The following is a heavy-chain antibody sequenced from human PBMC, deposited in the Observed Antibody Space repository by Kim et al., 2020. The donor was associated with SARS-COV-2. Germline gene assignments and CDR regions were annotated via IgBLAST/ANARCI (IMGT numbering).Heavy chain of an antibody. CDR2: ISAYNGNT. CDR1: GYTFTSYG. CDR3: ARDRWGSFGWLTTSNGMDV. J-gene: IGHJ6*02. V-gene: IGHV1-18*01. Sequence: ASVKVSCKASGYTFTSYGISWVRQAPGQGLEWMGWISAYNGNTNYAQKLQGRVTMTTDTSTSTAYMELRSLRSDDTAVYYCARDRWGSFGWLTTSNGMDVWGQGTTVTVSS. D-gene: IGHD3-9*01.